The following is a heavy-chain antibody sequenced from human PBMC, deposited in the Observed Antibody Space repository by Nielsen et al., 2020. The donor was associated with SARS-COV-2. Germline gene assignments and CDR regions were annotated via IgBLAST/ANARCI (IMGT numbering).Heavy chain of an antibody. CDR1: GYTFTGYY. D-gene: IGHD5-18*01. Sequence: ASVKVSCKASGYTFTGYYMHWVRQAPGQGPEWMGRINPNSGGTNYAQKFQGRVTMTRDTSISTAYMELSRLRSDDTVVYYCARASGYSYGPGAFDIWGQGTMVTVSS. J-gene: IGHJ3*02. CDR3: ARASGYSYGPGAFDI. V-gene: IGHV1-2*05. CDR2: INPNSGGT.